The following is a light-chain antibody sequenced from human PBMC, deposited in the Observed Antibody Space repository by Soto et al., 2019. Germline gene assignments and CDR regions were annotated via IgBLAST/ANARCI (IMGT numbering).Light chain of an antibody. V-gene: IGKV3-15*01. Sequence: EIVMTQSPATLSVSPGERATLSCRASQSVFSSLAWYQQKPGQAPRLLIYGASTRTTGVPARFSGSGSGTEFTLTISGLQSEDFAVYYWQQYNNWPWTFGQGTKV. CDR1: QSVFSS. CDR2: GAS. J-gene: IGKJ1*01. CDR3: QQYNNWPWT.